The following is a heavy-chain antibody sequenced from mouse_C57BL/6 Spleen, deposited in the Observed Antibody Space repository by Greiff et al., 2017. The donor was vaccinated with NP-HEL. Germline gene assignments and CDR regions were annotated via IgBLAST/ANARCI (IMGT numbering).Heavy chain of an antibody. CDR1: GYTFTDYY. Sequence: EVQLQQSGPELVKPGASVKISCKASGYTFTDYYMNWVKQSHGKSLEWIGDINPNNGGTSYNQKFKGKATLTVDKSSSTAYMELRSLTSEDSAVYYCDRGDYGFAYWGQGTLVTVSA. J-gene: IGHJ3*01. CDR3: DRGDYGFAY. CDR2: INPNNGGT. D-gene: IGHD2-4*01. V-gene: IGHV1-26*01.